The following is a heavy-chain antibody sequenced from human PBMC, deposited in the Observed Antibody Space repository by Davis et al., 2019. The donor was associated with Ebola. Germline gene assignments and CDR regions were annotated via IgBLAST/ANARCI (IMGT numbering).Heavy chain of an antibody. CDR2: ITDYGRST. D-gene: IGHD3-3*02. CDR3: ASISGMDV. V-gene: IGHV3-74*01. CDR1: GYTFSYYW. Sequence: GESLKISCAGSGYTFSYYWMHWVRLRPGKGLEWVSHITDYGRSTKYAEPVKGRFNISRDNAMNMLYLEMNSLRADDTAVYYCASISGMDVWGQGTTVIVSS. J-gene: IGHJ6*02.